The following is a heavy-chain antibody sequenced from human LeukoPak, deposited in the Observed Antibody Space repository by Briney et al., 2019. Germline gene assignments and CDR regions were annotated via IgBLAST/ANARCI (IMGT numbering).Heavy chain of an antibody. CDR3: TTVVGTYYGDYSDY. D-gene: IGHD3-16*01. CDR1: GFTFSDYY. V-gene: IGHV3-15*01. J-gene: IGHJ4*02. Sequence: GGSLRLSCAASGFTFSDYYMSWIRQAPGKGLEWVGRIKSKTDGETTDSAAFVKGRFTISRDDSKDTLYLQMDSLKTEDTAVYYCTTVVGTYYGDYSDYWGQGTLVTVSS. CDR2: IKSKTDGETT.